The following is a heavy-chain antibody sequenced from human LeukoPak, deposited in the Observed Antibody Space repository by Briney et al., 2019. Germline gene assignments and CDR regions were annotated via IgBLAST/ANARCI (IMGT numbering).Heavy chain of an antibody. D-gene: IGHD3-10*01. CDR2: IRSKAYGGTT. V-gene: IGHV3-49*03. J-gene: IGHJ3*02. CDR3: TRTPLYYAPVCAFDI. Sequence: GGSLRLSCTASGFTFGDYAMSWFRQAPGKGLEWVGFIRSKAYGGTTEYAASVKGRFTISRDDSKSIAYLQMNSLKTEDTAVYYCTRTPLYYAPVCAFDIWGQGTMVTVSS. CDR1: GFTFGDYA.